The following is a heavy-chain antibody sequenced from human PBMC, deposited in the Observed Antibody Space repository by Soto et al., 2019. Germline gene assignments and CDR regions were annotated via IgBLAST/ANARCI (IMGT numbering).Heavy chain of an antibody. CDR3: ARGSGAYSSGHFFDY. V-gene: IGHV4-59*01. CDR1: GGSISSYY. Sequence: SETLSLTCTVSGGSISSYYWSWIRQPPGKGLEWIGYIYYSGSTNYNPSLKSRVTISVDTSKNQFSLKLSSVTAADTAVYYCARGSGAYSSGHFFDYWGQGTLVTVSS. CDR2: IYYSGST. D-gene: IGHD6-19*01. J-gene: IGHJ4*02.